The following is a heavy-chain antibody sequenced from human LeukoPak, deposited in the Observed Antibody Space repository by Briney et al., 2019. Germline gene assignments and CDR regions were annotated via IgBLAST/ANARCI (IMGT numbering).Heavy chain of an antibody. Sequence: SVKVSCKASGYTFTSYYMHWVRQAPGQGLEWMGRIIPILGIANYAQKFQGRVTITADKSTSTAYMELSSLRSEDTAVYYCASSPYYDFWSGDNWFDPWGQGTLVTVSS. CDR1: GYTFTSYY. V-gene: IGHV1-69*02. CDR3: ASSPYYDFWSGDNWFDP. CDR2: IIPILGIA. J-gene: IGHJ5*02. D-gene: IGHD3-3*01.